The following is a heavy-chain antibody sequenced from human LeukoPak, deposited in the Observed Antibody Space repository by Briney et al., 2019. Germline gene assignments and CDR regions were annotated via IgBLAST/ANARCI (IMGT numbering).Heavy chain of an antibody. CDR1: GYTFTSYG. CDR2: ISAYNGNT. D-gene: IGHD2-2*01. J-gene: IGHJ5*02. Sequence: ASVKVSCKASGYTFTSYGISWVRQAPGQGLEWMGWISAYNGNTNYAQKLQGRVTMTTDTSTSTAYMELRSLRSDDTAVYYCARAPYCSSTSCPIHNWFDPWGQGTLVTVSS. V-gene: IGHV1-18*01. CDR3: ARAPYCSSTSCPIHNWFDP.